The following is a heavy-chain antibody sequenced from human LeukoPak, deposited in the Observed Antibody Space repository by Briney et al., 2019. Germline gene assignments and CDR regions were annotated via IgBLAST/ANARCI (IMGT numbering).Heavy chain of an antibody. Sequence: KRGKSLKISCQTSGYDFSTKWIGWVRQMPGKGLEWMGIIYPTDSITRYSPSFQGHVSISVDTSINTAYLQWASLRPSDTAMYFCARLAPDYADYWFDPWGQGTLVTVSS. CDR3: ARLAPDYADYWFDP. CDR2: IYPTDSIT. J-gene: IGHJ5*02. V-gene: IGHV5-51*01. D-gene: IGHD4-17*01. CDR1: GYDFSTKW.